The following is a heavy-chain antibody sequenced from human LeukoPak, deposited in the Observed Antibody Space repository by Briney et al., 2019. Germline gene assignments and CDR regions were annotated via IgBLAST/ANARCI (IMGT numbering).Heavy chain of an antibody. Sequence: PSETLSLTCTVSGGSISSYYWSWIRQPPGKGLEWIGEINHSGNTNSNPSLKSRVTMSVDTSKNQFSLKLSSLTAADTAMYYCARREPHGDYGRKIRHLYMDVGGKGTTITISS. J-gene: IGHJ6*03. D-gene: IGHD4-17*01. CDR1: GGSISSYY. CDR3: ARREPHGDYGRKIRHLYMDV. CDR2: INHSGNT. V-gene: IGHV4-34*01.